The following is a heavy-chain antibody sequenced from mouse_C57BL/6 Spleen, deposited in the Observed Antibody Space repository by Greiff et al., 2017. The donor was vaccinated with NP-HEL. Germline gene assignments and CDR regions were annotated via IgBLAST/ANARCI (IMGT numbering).Heavy chain of an antibody. CDR1: GYTFTSYW. Sequence: QVQLQQPGAELVKPGASVKMSCKASGYTFTSYWITWVKQRPGQGLEWIGDIYPGSGSTNYNEKFKSKATLTVDKSSSTAYMQLSSLTSEDSAVYYCARGEYYGSEFAYWGQGTLVTVSA. D-gene: IGHD1-1*01. V-gene: IGHV1-55*01. J-gene: IGHJ3*01. CDR2: IYPGSGST. CDR3: ARGEYYGSEFAY.